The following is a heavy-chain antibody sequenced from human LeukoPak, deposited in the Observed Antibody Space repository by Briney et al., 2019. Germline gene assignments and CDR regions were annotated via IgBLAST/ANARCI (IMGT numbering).Heavy chain of an antibody. CDR1: GVTFSSYW. J-gene: IGHJ4*02. Sequence: GGSLRLSCAASGVTFSSYWMHWVRQAPGQGLVWVSRINTDGTNTRYADSVKGRFTISRDNAKNTVYLQMNSLRAEDTAVYYCAKYGPNDFDNWGQGTLVTVSS. CDR3: AKYGPNDFDN. D-gene: IGHD1-1*01. CDR2: INTDGTNT. V-gene: IGHV3-74*01.